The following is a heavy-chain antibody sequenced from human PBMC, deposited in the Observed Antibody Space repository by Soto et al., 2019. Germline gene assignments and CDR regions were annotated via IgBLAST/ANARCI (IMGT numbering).Heavy chain of an antibody. Sequence: EVQLVESGGGLVKPGGSLRLSCAASGFTFSSYSMNWVRQAPGKGLEWVSSISSSSSYIYYADSVKGRFPISRDNAKNALYLQMNSLRDEDTDVYYCARDSSSSGDYYYGMDVWGQGTTVTVSS. V-gene: IGHV3-21*01. D-gene: IGHD6-6*01. J-gene: IGHJ6*02. CDR1: GFTFSSYS. CDR3: ARDSSSSGDYYYGMDV. CDR2: ISSSSSYI.